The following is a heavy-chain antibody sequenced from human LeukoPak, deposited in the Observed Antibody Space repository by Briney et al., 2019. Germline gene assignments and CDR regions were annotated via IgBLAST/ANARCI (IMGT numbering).Heavy chain of an antibody. CDR1: GGSISSSSYY. D-gene: IGHD1-26*01. CDR3: ARGIVEADYFDY. Sequence: PSETLSLTCTVSGGSISSSSYYWSWIRQPAGKGLEWIGRIYTSGSTNYNPSLKSRVTISVDTSKNQFSLKLSSVTAADTAVYYCARGIVEADYFDYWGQGTLVTVSS. V-gene: IGHV4-61*02. CDR2: IYTSGST. J-gene: IGHJ4*02.